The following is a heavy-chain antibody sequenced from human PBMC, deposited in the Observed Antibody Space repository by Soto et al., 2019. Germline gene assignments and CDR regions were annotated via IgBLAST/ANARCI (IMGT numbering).Heavy chain of an antibody. D-gene: IGHD5-18*01. CDR2: IYYSGST. CDR3: ASSFVDTAMVPAYYYYYGMDV. Sequence: SLTCTVSGGSVSSGSYYWSWIRQPGKGLEWIGCIYYSGSTNYNPSLKSRVTISVDTSKNQFSLKLSSVTAADTAVYYCASSFVDTAMVPAYYYYYGMDVWGQGTTVTVSS. CDR1: GGSVSSGSYY. V-gene: IGHV4-61*01. J-gene: IGHJ6*02.